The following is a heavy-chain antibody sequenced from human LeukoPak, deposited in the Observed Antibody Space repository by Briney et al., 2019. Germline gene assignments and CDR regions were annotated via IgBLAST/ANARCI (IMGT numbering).Heavy chain of an antibody. CDR2: ISWDGSNT. CDR3: AKGTGKSTLNWFDP. Sequence: GGSLRLSCAASGFTFYDYTMHWVRQAPGKGLEWVSLISWDGSNTYYADSVKGRFTISRDNSKNSLYLQMNSLRTEDTALYYCAKGTGKSTLNWFDPWGQGTLVTVSS. J-gene: IGHJ5*02. D-gene: IGHD1-14*01. V-gene: IGHV3-43*01. CDR1: GFTFYDYT.